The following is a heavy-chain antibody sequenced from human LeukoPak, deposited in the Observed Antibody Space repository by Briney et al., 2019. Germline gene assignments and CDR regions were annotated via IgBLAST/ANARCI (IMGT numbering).Heavy chain of an antibody. CDR2: IRSKANSYAT. V-gene: IGHV3-73*01. Sequence: PGGSLTLSCAASGFTFSGSAMHWVRQASGKGLEWVGRIRSKANSYATAYAASVKGRFTISRDDSKNTAYLQMNSLKTEDTAVYYCTRLGNAQESDYWGQGTLVTVSS. CDR1: GFTFSGSA. J-gene: IGHJ4*02. CDR3: TRLGNAQESDY. D-gene: IGHD7-27*01.